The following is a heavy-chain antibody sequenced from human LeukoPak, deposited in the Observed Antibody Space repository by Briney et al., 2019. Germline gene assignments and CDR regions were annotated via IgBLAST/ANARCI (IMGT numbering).Heavy chain of an antibody. J-gene: IGHJ4*02. CDR2: ISSSSSYI. CDR3: ASKIGYCSGGSCEVY. D-gene: IGHD2-15*01. CDR1: GFTFSSYS. V-gene: IGHV3-21*01. Sequence: GGSLRLSCAASGFTFSSYSMNWDRQAPGKGLEWVSSISSSSSYIYYADSVKGRFTISRDNAKNSLYLQMNSLRAEDTAVYYCASKIGYCSGGSCEVYWGQGTLVTVSS.